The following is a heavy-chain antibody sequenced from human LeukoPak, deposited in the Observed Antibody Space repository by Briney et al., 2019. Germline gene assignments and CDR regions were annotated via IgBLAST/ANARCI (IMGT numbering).Heavy chain of an antibody. CDR2: INHSGST. V-gene: IGHV4-34*01. Sequence: PSETLSLTCAVYGGSFSGYYWSWIRQPPGKGLEWIGEINHSGSTNYNPSLKSRVTISVDTSKNQFSLKLSSVTAADTAVYYCASLEYSSNDRGQGTLVTVSS. D-gene: IGHD6-6*01. CDR1: GGSFSGYY. J-gene: IGHJ4*02. CDR3: ASLEYSSND.